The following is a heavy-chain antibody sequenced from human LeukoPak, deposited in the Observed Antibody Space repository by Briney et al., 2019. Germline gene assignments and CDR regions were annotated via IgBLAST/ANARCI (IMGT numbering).Heavy chain of an antibody. Sequence: SETLSLTCTVSGGSISSYYWSWIRQPAGKGLEWIGRIYTSGSTNYNPSLKSRVTISVDTSKNQFSLKLSSVTAADTAVYYCAREITMVRGVINYFDYWGQGTLVTVSS. CDR2: IYTSGST. V-gene: IGHV4-4*07. CDR1: GGSISSYY. J-gene: IGHJ4*02. D-gene: IGHD3-10*01. CDR3: AREITMVRGVINYFDY.